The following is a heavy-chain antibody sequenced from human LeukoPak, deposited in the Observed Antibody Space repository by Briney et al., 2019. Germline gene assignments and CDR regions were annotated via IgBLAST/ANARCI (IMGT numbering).Heavy chain of an antibody. CDR3: ARDQNLEGGTDY. V-gene: IGHV1-24*01. Sequence: ASVKVSCKVSGYTLTELSMHWVRQAPGKGLEWMGGFDPEDGETIYAQKFQGRVTMTEDTSTDTAYMELSSLRSEDTAVYYCARDQNLEGGTDYWGQGTLVTVSS. D-gene: IGHD3-16*01. J-gene: IGHJ4*02. CDR1: GYTLTELS. CDR2: FDPEDGET.